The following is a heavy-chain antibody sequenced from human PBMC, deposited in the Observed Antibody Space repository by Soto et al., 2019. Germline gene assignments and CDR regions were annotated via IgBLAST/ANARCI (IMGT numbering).Heavy chain of an antibody. Sequence: EVQLVESGGGLVQPGGSLRVSCAASGFTFDTYSMNWVRRAPGKGPEWLAYISTSGTTLYYADSVRGRFTISRDNAKNSLSLQMSSLKDEDTAVYYCARDIRSGWHDGFDIWGQGTMVTVSS. J-gene: IGHJ3*02. V-gene: IGHV3-48*02. CDR2: ISTSGTTL. CDR1: GFTFDTYS. CDR3: ARDIRSGWHDGFDI. D-gene: IGHD6-19*01.